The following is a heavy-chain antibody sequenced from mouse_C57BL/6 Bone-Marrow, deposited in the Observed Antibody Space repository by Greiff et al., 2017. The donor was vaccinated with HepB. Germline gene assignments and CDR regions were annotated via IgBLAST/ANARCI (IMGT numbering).Heavy chain of an antibody. CDR1: GFTFNTYA. CDR3: VRGGYYYGSSSHYAMDY. CDR2: IRSKSSNYAT. V-gene: IGHV10-3*01. J-gene: IGHJ4*01. D-gene: IGHD1-1*01. Sequence: DAGGGLVQPKGSLTLSCAASGFTFNTYAMHWVRQAPGKGLEWVARIRSKSSNYATYYADSVKDRFTISRDDSQSMLYLQMNNLKTEDTAMYYCVRGGYYYGSSSHYAMDYWGQGTSVTVSS.